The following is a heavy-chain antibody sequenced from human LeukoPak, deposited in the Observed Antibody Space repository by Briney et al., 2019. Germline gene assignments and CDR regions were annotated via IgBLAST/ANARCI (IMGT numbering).Heavy chain of an antibody. CDR1: GFTVSSNY. V-gene: IGHV3-53*01. Sequence: GGSLRLSCAASGFTVSSNYTSWVRQAPGKGLEWVSVIYSGGSTYYADSVKGRFTISRDNSKNTLYLQMNSLRAEDTAVYYCARDSRIAAAGNDYYYGMDVWGQGTTVTVSS. J-gene: IGHJ6*02. CDR3: ARDSRIAAAGNDYYYGMDV. D-gene: IGHD6-13*01. CDR2: IYSGGST.